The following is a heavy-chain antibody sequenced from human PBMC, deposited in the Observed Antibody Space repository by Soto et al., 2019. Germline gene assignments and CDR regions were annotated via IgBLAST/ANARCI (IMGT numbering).Heavy chain of an antibody. D-gene: IGHD3-10*01. J-gene: IGHJ4*02. CDR2: ISAYDGNT. CDR1: GYTFHMFG. V-gene: IGHV1-18*01. Sequence: QGQLVQYGAAVKKPGASVKVSCKASGYTFHMFGYTWVRQAPGLGLEGLGWISAYDGNTAYGKNLQDRAFLSTDTTTSTADMELRSITSDDTAVYFCSRTRRLYLNDDLSVGGGSMVDYWGQGTLLSVSS. CDR3: SRTRRLYLNDDLSVGGGSMVDY.